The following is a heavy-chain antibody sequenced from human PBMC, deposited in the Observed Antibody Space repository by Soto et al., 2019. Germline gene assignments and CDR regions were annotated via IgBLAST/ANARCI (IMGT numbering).Heavy chain of an antibody. J-gene: IGHJ4*02. V-gene: IGHV3-30*18. CDR2: ISYDGSNK. Sequence: PGGSLRLSCAASGFTFSSYGMHWVRQAPGKGLEWVAVISYDGSNKYYADSVKGRFTIPRDNSKNTLYLQMNSLRAEDTAVYYCAKVMGDFWSGYVDYWGQGTLVTVSS. CDR3: AKVMGDFWSGYVDY. D-gene: IGHD3-3*01. CDR1: GFTFSSYG.